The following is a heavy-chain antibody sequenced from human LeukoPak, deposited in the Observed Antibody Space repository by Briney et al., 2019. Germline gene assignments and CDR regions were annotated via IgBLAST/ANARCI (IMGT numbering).Heavy chain of an antibody. CDR2: INPNSGGT. CDR1: GYTFTGYY. V-gene: IGHV1-2*02. D-gene: IGHD5-18*01. Sequence: WASVKVSCKASGYTFTGYYMHWVRQAPGQGLEWMGWINPNSGGTNYAQKFQGRVTMTRDTSISTAYMELSRLRSDDTAVYYCARLRSRRGYSTTYYYYMDVWGKGTTVTVSS. CDR3: ARLRSRRGYSTTYYYYMDV. J-gene: IGHJ6*03.